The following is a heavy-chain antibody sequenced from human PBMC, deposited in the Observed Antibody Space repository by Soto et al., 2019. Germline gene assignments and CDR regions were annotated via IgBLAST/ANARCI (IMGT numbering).Heavy chain of an antibody. V-gene: IGHV1-3*01. Sequence: ASVKVSCKASGYTFTSYAMHWVRQAPGQRLEWMGWINAGNGNTKYSQKFQGRVTITRDTSASTAYMELSSLRSEDTAVYYCARGTGAAPMQAKFDYWGQGTLVTVSS. CDR2: INAGNGNT. CDR3: ARGTGAAPMQAKFDY. J-gene: IGHJ4*02. D-gene: IGHD3-10*01. CDR1: GYTFTSYA.